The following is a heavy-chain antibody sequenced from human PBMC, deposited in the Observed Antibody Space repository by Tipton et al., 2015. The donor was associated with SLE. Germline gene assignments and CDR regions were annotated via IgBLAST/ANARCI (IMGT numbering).Heavy chain of an antibody. CDR1: GFTFSSYA. Sequence: LRLSCAASGFTFSSYAMSWVRQAPGKGLEWIGEVSHRGTTNYNPSLDSRVTISLDRFNNQFTLKMTSVTAADTAVYYCANQNWNYYFWGQGNLVTVSS. J-gene: IGHJ4*02. CDR2: VSHRGTT. V-gene: IGHV4-34*08. D-gene: IGHD1-7*01. CDR3: ANQNWNYYF.